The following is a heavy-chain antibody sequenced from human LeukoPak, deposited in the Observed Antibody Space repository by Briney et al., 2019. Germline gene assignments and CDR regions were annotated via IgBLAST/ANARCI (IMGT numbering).Heavy chain of an antibody. D-gene: IGHD3-3*01. CDR1: GYTFTSYG. Sequence: APVKVSCKASGYTFTSYGISWVRQAPGQGLEWMGWISAYNGNTNYAQKLQGRVTMTTDTSTSTAYMELRSLRSDDTAVYYCARDTGRFLEWLFPYYYGMDVWGQGTTVTVSS. CDR3: ARDTGRFLEWLFPYYYGMDV. V-gene: IGHV1-18*01. J-gene: IGHJ6*02. CDR2: ISAYNGNT.